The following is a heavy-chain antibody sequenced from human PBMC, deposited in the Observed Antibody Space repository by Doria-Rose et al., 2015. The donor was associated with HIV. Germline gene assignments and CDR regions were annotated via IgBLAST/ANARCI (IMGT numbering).Heavy chain of an antibody. CDR2: IWYDGSNR. J-gene: IGHJ3*02. CDR1: GFTFSSHG. V-gene: IGHV3-33*06. CDR3: AKCIWGSSLIDVFDM. Sequence: CAAAGFTFSSHGMHWVRQAPGQGLEWVATIWYDGSNRYYADSVKGRFTISRDNSRNTLYLQMNSLRAEDTAVYYCAKCIWGSSLIDVFDMWGQGTMVTVSS. D-gene: IGHD3-16*01.